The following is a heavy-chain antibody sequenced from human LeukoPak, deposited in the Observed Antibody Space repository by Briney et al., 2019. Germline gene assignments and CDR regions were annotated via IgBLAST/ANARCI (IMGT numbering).Heavy chain of an antibody. D-gene: IGHD3-16*01. Sequence: GGSLRLSCAASGFTFSRFAMSWVRQAPGKGLEWVSGFSGSGGSTYYADSVKGRFTISRDNSKNTLYLQMNSLRAEDTAVYYCARDWGLGASDAFDIWGQGTMVTVSS. CDR2: FSGSGGST. CDR3: ARDWGLGASDAFDI. V-gene: IGHV3-23*01. CDR1: GFTFSRFA. J-gene: IGHJ3*02.